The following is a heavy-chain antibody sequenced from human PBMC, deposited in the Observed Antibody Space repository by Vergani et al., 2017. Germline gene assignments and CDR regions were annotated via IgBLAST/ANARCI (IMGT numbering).Heavy chain of an antibody. V-gene: IGHV3-7*01. CDR1: GFTSSSYW. CDR2: IKQDGSEK. D-gene: IGHD6-13*01. J-gene: IGHJ4*02. CDR3: ARGPHSSSWYVDY. Sequence: EVQLVESGGGLVQPGGSLRLSCAASGFTSSSYWMSWVRQAPGKGLEWVANIKQDGSEKYYVDSVKGRFTISRDNAKNSLYLQMNSLRAEDTAVYYCARGPHSSSWYVDYWGQGTLVTVSS.